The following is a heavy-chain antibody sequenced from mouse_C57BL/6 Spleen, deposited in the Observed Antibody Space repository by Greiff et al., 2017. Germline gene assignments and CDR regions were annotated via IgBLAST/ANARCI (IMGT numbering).Heavy chain of an antibody. Sequence: EVHLVESGGGLVKPGGSLKLSCAASGFTFSSYAMSWVRQTPEKRLEWVATISDGGSYTYYPDNVKGRFTISRDNAKNNLYLQMSHLKSEDTAMYYCARDSDYRYYAMDYWGQGTSVTVSS. V-gene: IGHV5-4*01. CDR2: ISDGGSYT. CDR3: ARDSDYRYYAMDY. D-gene: IGHD2-4*01. CDR1: GFTFSSYA. J-gene: IGHJ4*01.